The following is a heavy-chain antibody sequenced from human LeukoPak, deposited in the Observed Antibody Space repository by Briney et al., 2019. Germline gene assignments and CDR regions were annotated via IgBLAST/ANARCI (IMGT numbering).Heavy chain of an antibody. Sequence: SETLSLTCSVSGYSIRTGFYWAWIRQSPGKGPEWIGSVFESGSTYYNWPLKGRVALSVDTPKNQYSLNLTSLTSADTAVYYCARGGLGYCTTSSCYSRLPFDRWGPGILVTVSS. V-gene: IGHV4-38-2*02. CDR1: GYSIRTGFY. CDR2: VFESGST. D-gene: IGHD2-2*01. J-gene: IGHJ4*02. CDR3: ARGGLGYCTTSSCYSRLPFDR.